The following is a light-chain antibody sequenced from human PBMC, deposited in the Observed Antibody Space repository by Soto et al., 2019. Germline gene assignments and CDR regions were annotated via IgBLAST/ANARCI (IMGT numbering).Light chain of an antibody. Sequence: EIVMRHSPATLSXSPXXXXTXXXRASQSVSSNLAWYQQKPGQAPRLLIYGASTRATGIPARFSGSGSGTEFTLTISSLQSEDFAVYYCQQYNNWPSWTFGQGTKVDIK. V-gene: IGKV3-15*01. CDR3: QQYNNWPSWT. CDR1: QSVSSN. CDR2: GAS. J-gene: IGKJ1*01.